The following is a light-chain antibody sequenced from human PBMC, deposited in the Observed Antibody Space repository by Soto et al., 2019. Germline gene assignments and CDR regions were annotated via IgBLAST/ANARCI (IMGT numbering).Light chain of an antibody. CDR1: QSVSSSY. Sequence: EIVLTQSPGTLSLSPGERATLSCRASQSVSSSYLAWYQQKPGQAPRLLIYGASSRATGIPERFSGSGSGTGFSLTISRLEPEDFAVYYCQHYDSSPPYTFGQGTKLEIK. J-gene: IGKJ2*01. CDR2: GAS. CDR3: QHYDSSPPYT. V-gene: IGKV3-20*01.